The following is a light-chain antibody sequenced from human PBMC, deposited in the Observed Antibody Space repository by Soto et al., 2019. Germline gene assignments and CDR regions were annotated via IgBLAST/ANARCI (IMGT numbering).Light chain of an antibody. CDR1: QGIDNY. Sequence: IQLTQSPAYLSASVGDRVTITCRASQGIDNYLAWYQQKPGTAPKLLIYAASTLQSGVPSRFSGRGSGTDFTLTISSLQPEDFATYSCQQLSGYPWTFGQGTKVDIK. V-gene: IGKV1-9*01. J-gene: IGKJ1*01. CDR2: AAS. CDR3: QQLSGYPWT.